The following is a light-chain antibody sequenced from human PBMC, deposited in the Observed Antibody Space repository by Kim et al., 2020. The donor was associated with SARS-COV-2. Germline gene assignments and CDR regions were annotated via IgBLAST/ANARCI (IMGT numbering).Light chain of an antibody. CDR1: QSVLYSSNNKNY. V-gene: IGKV4-1*01. CDR3: QQYYSVPPT. J-gene: IGKJ4*01. CDR2: WAS. Sequence: DIVMTQSPDSLAVSLGERATVNCKSSQSVLYSSNNKNYLAWYQQTPGQPPKLLIYWASTRESGVPDRFSGSGSGTDFTLTISSLQAEDVAVYYCQQYYSVPPTFGGGTKVDIK.